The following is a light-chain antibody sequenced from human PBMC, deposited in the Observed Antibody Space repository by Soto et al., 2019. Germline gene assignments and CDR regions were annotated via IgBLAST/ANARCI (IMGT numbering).Light chain of an antibody. CDR2: GNS. J-gene: IGLJ2*01. CDR3: QSYDTSLSGSV. Sequence: QSVLTQPPSVSGAPGQRVTLSCTGGSSNIGAGYDVHWYQQLPGTAPKVFIYGNSNRPSGVPDRFSGSKSGTSASLAITGLQAEDEADYYCQSYDTSLSGSVFGGGTKLTVL. CDR1: SSNIGAGYD. V-gene: IGLV1-40*01.